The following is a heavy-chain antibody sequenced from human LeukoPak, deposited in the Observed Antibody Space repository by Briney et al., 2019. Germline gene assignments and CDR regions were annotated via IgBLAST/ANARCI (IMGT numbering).Heavy chain of an antibody. D-gene: IGHD3-22*01. J-gene: IGHJ4*02. Sequence: GASVKVSCKASGFTFTKSGMQWVRQARGQRLEWIGWIVVGSGNTNYAEKFQERVSITRDMSTSTVNMELRSLRSDDTAVYYCAAHYYDSSGYSGPVDYWGQGTLVTVSS. CDR1: GFTFTKSG. CDR2: IVVGSGNT. V-gene: IGHV1-58*02. CDR3: AAHYYDSSGYSGPVDY.